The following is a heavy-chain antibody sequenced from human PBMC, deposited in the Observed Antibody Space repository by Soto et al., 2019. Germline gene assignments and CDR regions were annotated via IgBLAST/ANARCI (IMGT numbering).Heavy chain of an antibody. CDR2: ISYTGST. J-gene: IGHJ4*02. CDR3: ARTQSNFFDS. Sequence: QVQLQESGPGLVKPSQTLSLTCTFSGGSISSGGYYWGWIRQLPGKGLEWIGYISYTGSTYYNPSLKSRLFISVDTSKNQFSLRLSSVTAADTAVYYCARTQSNFFDSSGQGTLVTVSS. V-gene: IGHV4-31*03. CDR1: GGSISSGGYY.